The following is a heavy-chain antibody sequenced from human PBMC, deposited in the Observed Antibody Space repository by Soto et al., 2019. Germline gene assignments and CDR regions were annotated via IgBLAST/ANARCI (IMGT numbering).Heavy chain of an antibody. J-gene: IGHJ3*01. V-gene: IGHV3-48*01. D-gene: IGHD3-22*01. CDR1: GFTFRNYG. CDR2: IGIGSSTK. CDR3: ARDQLYYNDISGRPLNAFDV. Sequence: LRLSCAASGFTFRNYGMNWVRQAPGKGLEWVSYIGIGSSTKYYADSVKGRFTISRDNAKNSLYLQMNSLRAEDTAVYYCARDQLYYNDISGRPLNAFDVWGKGTMVTVSS.